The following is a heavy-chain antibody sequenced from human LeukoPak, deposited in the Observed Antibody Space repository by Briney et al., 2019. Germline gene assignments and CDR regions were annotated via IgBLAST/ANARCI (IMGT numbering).Heavy chain of an antibody. D-gene: IGHD3-10*01. CDR2: IWYDGSNK. CDR3: ARDSSMVRGVIPYYGMDV. Sequence: PGRSLRLSCAASGFTFSSYGMHWVRQAPGKGLEWVAVIWYDGSNKYYADSVRGRFTISRDNAKNSLYLQMNSLRAEDTAVYYCARDSSMVRGVIPYYGMDVWGQGTTVTVSS. CDR1: GFTFSSYG. J-gene: IGHJ6*02. V-gene: IGHV3-33*01.